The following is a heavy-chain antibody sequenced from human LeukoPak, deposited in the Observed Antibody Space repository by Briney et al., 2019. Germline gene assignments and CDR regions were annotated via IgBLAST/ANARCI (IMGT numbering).Heavy chain of an antibody. CDR3: ARGERYYYGSGSYYS. CDR1: GGSISSYY. CDR2: IYYSGST. V-gene: IGHV4-59*01. Sequence: SETLSLTRTVSGGSISSYYWSWIRQPPGKGLEWIGYIYYSGSTNYNPSLKSRVTISVDTSKNQFSLKLSSVTAADTAVYYCARGERYYYGSGSYYSWGQGTLVTVSS. D-gene: IGHD3-10*01. J-gene: IGHJ5*02.